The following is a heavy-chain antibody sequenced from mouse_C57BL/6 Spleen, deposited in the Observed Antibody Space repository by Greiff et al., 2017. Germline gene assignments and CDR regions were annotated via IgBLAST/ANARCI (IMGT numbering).Heavy chain of an antibody. CDR1: GFTFTDYY. J-gene: IGHJ3*01. V-gene: IGHV7-3*01. CDR3: GRYSGGTGFAY. Sequence: EVKLMESGGGLVQPGGSLSLSCAASGFTFTDYYMRWVRQPPGKALEWLGFIRNKANGYTTKYSASVKGRFTISRDNSQSILYLQMNALRAEDSATYYCGRYSGGTGFAYWGQGTLVTVSA. D-gene: IGHD1-1*02. CDR2: IRNKANGYTT.